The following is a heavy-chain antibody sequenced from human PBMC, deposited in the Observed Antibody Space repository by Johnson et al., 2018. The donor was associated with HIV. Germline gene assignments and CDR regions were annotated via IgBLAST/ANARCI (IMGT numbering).Heavy chain of an antibody. CDR1: GFTFSSYW. CDR3: AREYSSLSQGAFEI. J-gene: IGHJ3*02. CDR2: INSDGSST. V-gene: IGHV3-74*02. D-gene: IGHD6-6*01. Sequence: VQLVESGGGVVQPRGSLRLSCAASGFTFSSYWMHWVRQAPGKGLVWVSRINSDGSSTSYADSVKGRFTISRDNAKNSLYLQMNSLRAEDTAVYYCAREYSSLSQGAFEIWGQGTMVTISS.